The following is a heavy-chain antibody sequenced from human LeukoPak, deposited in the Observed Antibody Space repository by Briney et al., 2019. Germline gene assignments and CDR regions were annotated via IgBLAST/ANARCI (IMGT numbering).Heavy chain of an antibody. Sequence: GGSLRLSCAASGSTFSSYSMNWVRQAPGKGLEWVSSISSSSSYIYYADSVKGRFTIPRDNAKNSLYLQMNSLRAEDTAVYYCARDRWQLAQDFDYWGQGTLVTVSP. CDR1: GSTFSSYS. D-gene: IGHD6-6*01. CDR2: ISSSSSYI. J-gene: IGHJ4*02. CDR3: ARDRWQLAQDFDY. V-gene: IGHV3-21*01.